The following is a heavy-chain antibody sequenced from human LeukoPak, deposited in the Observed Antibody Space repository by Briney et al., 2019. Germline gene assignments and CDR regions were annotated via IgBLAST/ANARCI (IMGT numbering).Heavy chain of an antibody. CDR1: GGSISSGSYY. D-gene: IGHD4-23*01. V-gene: IGHV4-61*02. J-gene: IGHJ4*02. CDR3: ARDARDGGNSDYFDY. CDR2: IYTSGST. Sequence: SETLSLTCTVPGGSISSGSYYWNWIRQPAGKGLERIGRIYTSGSTNYNPSLKSRVAISVDTSKNQFSLKLSSVTAADTAVYYCARDARDGGNSDYFDYWGQGTLVTVSS.